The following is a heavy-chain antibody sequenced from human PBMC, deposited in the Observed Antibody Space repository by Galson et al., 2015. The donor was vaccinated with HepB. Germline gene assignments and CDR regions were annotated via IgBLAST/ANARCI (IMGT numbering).Heavy chain of an antibody. J-gene: IGHJ4*02. V-gene: IGHV3-53*01. D-gene: IGHD4-23*01. Sequence: SLRLSCAASGFTVSSNYMSWVRQAPGKGLEWVSVIYSGGSTYYADSVKGRFTISRDNSKNTLYLQMNSLRAEDTAVYYCARAQRFGGPGVFDYWGQGTLVTVSS. CDR3: ARAQRFGGPGVFDY. CDR2: IYSGGST. CDR1: GFTVSSNY.